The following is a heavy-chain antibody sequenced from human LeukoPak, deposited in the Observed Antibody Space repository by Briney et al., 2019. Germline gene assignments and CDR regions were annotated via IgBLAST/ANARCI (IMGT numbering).Heavy chain of an antibody. D-gene: IGHD1-26*01. J-gene: IGHJ4*02. CDR2: ISWNSDTI. CDR1: GFSFDDYA. V-gene: IGHV3-9*01. Sequence: GGSLRLSCAASGFSFDDYAMHLVRQAPGKGLEWVSGISWNSDTIGYVDSVKGWFTISRDNAKNSLYLQMNSLRAEDTALYYCAKDISGTYLAALDYWGQGTLVTVSS. CDR3: AKDISGTYLAALDY.